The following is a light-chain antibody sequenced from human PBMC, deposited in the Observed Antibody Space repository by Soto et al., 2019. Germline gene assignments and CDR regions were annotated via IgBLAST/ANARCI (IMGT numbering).Light chain of an antibody. CDR2: QAS. CDR3: QQYDSYSWT. V-gene: IGKV1-5*03. J-gene: IGKJ1*01. Sequence: DIQMTQSPSTLSAFVGDRVTITCRASQSISSWLAWYQQKPGKAPKLLVYQASTLESGVPLRFSGSGSGTEFTLTINSLQSDDFATYYCQQYDSYSWTFGQGPKVEVK. CDR1: QSISSW.